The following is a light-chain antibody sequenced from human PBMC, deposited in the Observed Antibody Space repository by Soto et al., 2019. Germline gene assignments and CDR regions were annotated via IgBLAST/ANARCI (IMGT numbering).Light chain of an antibody. J-gene: IGKJ1*01. CDR1: QTISSW. Sequence: DIQMTQSPSTLSAYVGDRVTITCRASQTISSWLALYQQKPGKAPKLLIYKASTLKSGVPSRFSGSGSGTEFTLTITSLQPDDSATYYCQQYNGLPTWTFGQGTKVDIK. CDR2: KAS. V-gene: IGKV1-5*03. CDR3: QQYNGLPTWT.